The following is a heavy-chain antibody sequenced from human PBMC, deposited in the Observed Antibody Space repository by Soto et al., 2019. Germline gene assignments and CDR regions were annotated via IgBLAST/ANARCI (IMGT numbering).Heavy chain of an antibody. CDR1: GFTFDDYA. J-gene: IGHJ3*02. D-gene: IGHD6-19*01. V-gene: IGHV3-9*01. CDR3: AKGSPSGWYLDAFDI. CDR2: ISWNSGSI. Sequence: LRLSCAASGFTFDDYAMHWVRQAPGKGLEWVSGISWNSGSIGYADSVKGRFTISRDNAKNSLYLQMNSLRAEDTALYYCAKGSPSGWYLDAFDIWGQGTMVTVSS.